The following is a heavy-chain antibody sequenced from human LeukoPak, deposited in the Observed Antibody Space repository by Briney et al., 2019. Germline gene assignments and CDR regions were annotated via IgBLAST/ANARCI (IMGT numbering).Heavy chain of an antibody. Sequence: GSLRLSWGGAGFLLRTHWMDWGRPAPGKGLGGGGVIRNDGSDKYYAVSVKGRFTISRDNSKNTLYLQMNSLRAEDTALYYCAKDRAFGQFLWGNDYWGQGTLVTVSS. CDR3: AKDRAFGQFLWGNDY. V-gene: IGHV3-30*02. J-gene: IGHJ4*02. CDR1: GFLLRTHW. D-gene: IGHD3-10*01. CDR2: IRNDGSDK.